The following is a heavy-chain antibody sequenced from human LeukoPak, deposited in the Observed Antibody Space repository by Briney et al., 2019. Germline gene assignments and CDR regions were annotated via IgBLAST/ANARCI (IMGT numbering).Heavy chain of an antibody. CDR3: TSLYSSNWYLGDY. D-gene: IGHD6-13*01. J-gene: IGHJ4*02. V-gene: IGHV4-38-2*02. CDR1: GYSISSGYY. Sequence: SETLSLTCIVSGYSISSGYYWGWIRQPPGKGLEWIGSVTHTGVPYYSPSLRSRVTISLDASQTQFSLKLTSVTAADTAVYYCTSLYSSNWYLGDYWGQGALVTVSS. CDR2: VTHTGVP.